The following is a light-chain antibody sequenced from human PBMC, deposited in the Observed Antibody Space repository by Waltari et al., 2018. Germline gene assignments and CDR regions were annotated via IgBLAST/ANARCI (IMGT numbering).Light chain of an antibody. CDR3: SSYTTGSTSVV. Sequence: QSALTQPASVSGSPGQSITISCSGTSSDIGGYNSVSWYQQHPDKAPKLIVYDVSKRRAGVSNRFSGSKSGDTASLTISGLQADDEADYYCSSYTTGSTSVVFGGGTKLTVL. CDR2: DVS. V-gene: IGLV2-14*01. CDR1: SSDIGGYNS. J-gene: IGLJ2*01.